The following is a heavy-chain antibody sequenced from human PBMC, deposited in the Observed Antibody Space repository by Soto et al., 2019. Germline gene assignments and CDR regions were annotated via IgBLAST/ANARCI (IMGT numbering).Heavy chain of an antibody. J-gene: IGHJ4*02. CDR1: EVSFNTYA. CDR2: VSDSSDAK. Sequence: GGSLRLSCTSSEVSFNTYAMSWVRQVPGKGPEWVAIVSDSSDAKYPVDSVKGRFSISRDNTNNAVYLQMDSLTVEDTAVYYCARGRSGEFSTWYFFDYWGQGTLVTVSS. CDR3: ARGRSGEFSTWYFFDY. D-gene: IGHD6-13*01. V-gene: IGHV3-23*01.